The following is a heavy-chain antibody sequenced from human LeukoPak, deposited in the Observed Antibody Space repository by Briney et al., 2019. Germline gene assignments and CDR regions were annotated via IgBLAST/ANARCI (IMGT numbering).Heavy chain of an antibody. CDR2: INYSGTT. J-gene: IGHJ4*01. CDR3: ARLRGGVQLWGD. D-gene: IGHD5-18*01. V-gene: IGHV4-39*01. CDR1: SGSFSSSSYF. Sequence: PSETLSLTCTVSSGSFSSSSYFCGWIRQPPGMGLEWIATINYSGTTYYNPSLKSRVTTSVDTSNNQFSLKLSSVTAADTAVHYCARLRGGVQLWGDSGQGALVTVSS.